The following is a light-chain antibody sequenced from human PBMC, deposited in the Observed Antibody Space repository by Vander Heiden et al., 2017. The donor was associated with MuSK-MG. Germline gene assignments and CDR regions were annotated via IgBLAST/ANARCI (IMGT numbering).Light chain of an antibody. CDR3: QQDYNPPYT. V-gene: IGKV1-33*01. CDR2: DAS. J-gene: IGKJ2*01. CDR1: QDISNY. Sequence: IQMTQSPSSLPASLRDRVTITSQASQDISNYLNWYQQKPGKAPKLLIYDASNFETGVPSRFRRRGSGTDFTFTISSLQPEDFATYYCQQDYNPPYTFGQGTKVEIK.